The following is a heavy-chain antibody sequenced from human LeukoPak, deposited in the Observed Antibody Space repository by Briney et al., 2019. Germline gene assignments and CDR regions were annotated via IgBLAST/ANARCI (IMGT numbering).Heavy chain of an antibody. V-gene: IGHV4-30-4*01. CDR1: GGSISSGNCY. Sequence: PSQTLSLTCTVSGGSISSGNCYWSWIRQPPGTGLEWIGYIYYSGTTYYNPSLKSRVTISVDTSMNQFSLKLSSVTAADTAVYYCARVSRVTPGVDYWGQGTLVTVSS. CDR2: IYYSGTT. CDR3: ARVSRVTPGVDY. D-gene: IGHD2-21*02. J-gene: IGHJ4*02.